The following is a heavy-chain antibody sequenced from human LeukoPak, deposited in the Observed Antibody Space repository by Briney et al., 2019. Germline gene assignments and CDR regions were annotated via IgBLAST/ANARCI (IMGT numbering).Heavy chain of an antibody. J-gene: IGHJ6*02. D-gene: IGHD1-26*01. CDR3: ARVWYRDSPTYYYGMDV. Sequence: ASVKVSCKASGYTFTSYGISWVRQAPGQGLEWMGWISAYNGNTNYAQKLQGRVTMTTDTSTSTAYMELRSLRSDDTAVYYCARVWYRDSPTYYYGMDVWGQGTTVTVSS. CDR1: GYTFTSYG. V-gene: IGHV1-18*01. CDR2: ISAYNGNT.